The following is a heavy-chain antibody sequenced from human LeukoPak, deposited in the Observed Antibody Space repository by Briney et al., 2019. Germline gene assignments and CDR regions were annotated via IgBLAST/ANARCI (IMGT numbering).Heavy chain of an antibody. J-gene: IGHJ4*02. CDR3: FGTPGWLQGTSFDY. CDR2: IYHSGST. Sequence: KPSETLSLTCAVSGYSISSGYYWGWIRQPPGKGLEWIGSIYHSGSTYYNPSLKSRVTISVDTSKNQSSLKLSSVTAADTAVYYCFGTPGWLQGTSFDYWGQGTLVTVSS. V-gene: IGHV4-38-2*01. D-gene: IGHD5-24*01. CDR1: GYSISSGYY.